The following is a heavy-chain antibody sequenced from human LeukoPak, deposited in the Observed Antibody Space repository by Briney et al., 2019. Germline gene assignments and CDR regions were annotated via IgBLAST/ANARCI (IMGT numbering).Heavy chain of an antibody. CDR2: LSGSGDIT. CDR1: GFTFSSYA. J-gene: IGHJ4*02. D-gene: IGHD2-2*01. V-gene: IGHV3-23*01. Sequence: GGSLRLSCAASGFTFSSYAMSWVRQAPGKGLEWVSVLSGSGDITYYADSVKGRFTTSRDNSKNTLSLQMNSLRAEDTAVYYCAKGEVGYCSSISCYYVYWGQGSLVTVSS. CDR3: AKGEVGYCSSISCYYVY.